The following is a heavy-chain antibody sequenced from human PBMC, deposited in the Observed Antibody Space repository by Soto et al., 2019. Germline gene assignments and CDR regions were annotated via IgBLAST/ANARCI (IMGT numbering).Heavy chain of an antibody. CDR1: GFTCNDYG. CDR3: ARDPLWGTAMVLWYFDL. V-gene: IGHV3-30*03. D-gene: IGHD5-18*01. Sequence: GGPMRVRCGAAGFTCNDYGIRWVSKAQGKGLEWVAVISHDGSKTNYADSVKGRFTISRDNSKDTVYLQMNSLRAEDTAVYYCARDPLWGTAMVLWYFDLWGRGTLVTVSS. J-gene: IGHJ2*01. CDR2: ISHDGSKT.